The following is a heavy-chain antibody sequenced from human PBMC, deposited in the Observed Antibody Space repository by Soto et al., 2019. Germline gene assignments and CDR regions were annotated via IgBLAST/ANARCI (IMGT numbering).Heavy chain of an antibody. D-gene: IGHD6-19*01. CDR1: GFTFSHYS. CDR2: ISGSSSYI. J-gene: IGHJ4*02. V-gene: IGHV3-21*04. CDR3: ARDPIPVPMYYFDY. Sequence: PGGSLRLSCAVSGFTFSHYSMNWVRQAPGKGLEWVSSISGSSSYIYYADSVKGRFTISRDNAKNSLSLQMNSLRAEDTAVYFCARDPIPVPMYYFDYWGQGSLVTVSS.